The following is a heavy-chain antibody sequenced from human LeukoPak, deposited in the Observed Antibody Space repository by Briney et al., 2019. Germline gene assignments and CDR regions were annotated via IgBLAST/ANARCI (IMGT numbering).Heavy chain of an antibody. Sequence: ASVKVSCKASGYTFTDYYMHWVRQAPGQGFEWMGWINPNDGGTNYAQKFQGRVTMTRHTSISTAHMEVSRLRSDDTAVYYCARANFLYCSSTTCLFDYWGQGTLVTVSS. CDR3: ARANFLYCSSTTCLFDY. D-gene: IGHD2-2*01. CDR2: INPNDGGT. CDR1: GYTFTDYY. J-gene: IGHJ4*02. V-gene: IGHV1-2*02.